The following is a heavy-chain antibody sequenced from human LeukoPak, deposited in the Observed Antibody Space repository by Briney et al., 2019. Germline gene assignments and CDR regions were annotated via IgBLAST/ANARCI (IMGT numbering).Heavy chain of an antibody. D-gene: IGHD3-22*01. Sequence: PGGSLRPSCAASGFTFSSYGITWLRQTPAKGLEWVSAISGSGETTYYSDSVKGRFTISRDNSKNTLFLQMNSLRVEDAAMYYCAKTHGYFDQWGQGTLVAVSS. J-gene: IGHJ4*02. CDR3: AKTHGYFDQ. CDR2: ISGSGETT. V-gene: IGHV3-23*01. CDR1: GFTFSSYG.